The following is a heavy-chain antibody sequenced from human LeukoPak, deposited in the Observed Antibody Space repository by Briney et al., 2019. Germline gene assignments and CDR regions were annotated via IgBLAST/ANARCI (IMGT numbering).Heavy chain of an antibody. CDR1: GFTFSSYA. V-gene: IGHV3-30*04. D-gene: IGHD2-2*01. CDR2: ISYDGSNK. J-gene: IGHJ4*02. CDR3: ARDLEGYCSSTSCYNPLFDY. Sequence: GRSLRPSCAASGFTFSSYAMHWVRQAPGKGLEWVAVISYDGSNKYYADSVKGRFTISRDNSKNTLYLQMNSLRAEDTAVYYCARDLEGYCSSTSCYNPLFDYWGQGTLVTVSS.